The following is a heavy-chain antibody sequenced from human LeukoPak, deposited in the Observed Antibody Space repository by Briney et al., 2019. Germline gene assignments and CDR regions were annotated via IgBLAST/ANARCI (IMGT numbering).Heavy chain of an antibody. D-gene: IGHD5-18*01. CDR1: GGSISSYY. J-gene: IGHJ4*02. Sequence: SETLSLTCTVSGGSISSYYWSWTRQPPGKGLEWIGYIYYSGSTNYNPSLKSRVTISVDASKNQFSLKLSSVTAADTAVYYCARGSGYSYGSYDYWGQGTLVTVSS. CDR2: IYYSGST. CDR3: ARGSGYSYGSYDY. V-gene: IGHV4-59*01.